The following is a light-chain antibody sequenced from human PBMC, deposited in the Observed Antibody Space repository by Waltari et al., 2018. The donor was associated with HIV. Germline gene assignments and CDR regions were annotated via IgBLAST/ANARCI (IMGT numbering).Light chain of an antibody. Sequence: SALTQPASVSGSPGPSITISCTGTSSDVGGYNYVSWYQQHPGKAPKLKIYEVSNRPSGVSNRFSGSKSGNTASLTISGLQAEDEADYYCSSYTSSSTLVFGGGTELTVL. CDR1: SSDVGGYNY. CDR3: SSYTSSSTLV. V-gene: IGLV2-14*01. J-gene: IGLJ2*01. CDR2: EVS.